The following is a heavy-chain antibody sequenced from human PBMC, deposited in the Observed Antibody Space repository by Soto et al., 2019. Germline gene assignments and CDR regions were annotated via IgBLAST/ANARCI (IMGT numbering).Heavy chain of an antibody. V-gene: IGHV3-23*01. D-gene: IGHD6-13*01. Sequence: GSLRLSCTASGFIFSNYAMSWVRQAPGRGLEWVSAISASGDATYYGDSVKGRFTISRDNSNNTLVLQMESLRVEDTAIYYCAKDVVIPAAGTFDSWGQGALVTVSS. CDR1: GFIFSNYA. J-gene: IGHJ5*01. CDR2: ISASGDAT. CDR3: AKDVVIPAAGTFDS.